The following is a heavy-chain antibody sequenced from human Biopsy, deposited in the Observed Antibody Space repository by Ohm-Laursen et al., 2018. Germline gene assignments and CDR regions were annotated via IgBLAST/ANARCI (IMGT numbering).Heavy chain of an antibody. D-gene: IGHD3-3*01. CDR2: IVPILGHL. CDR1: GGPSSNYA. V-gene: IGHV1-69*04. CDR3: AADADGYYTEFDY. J-gene: IGHJ4*02. Sequence: SVKVSCKASGGPSSNYAFSWVRQVPGQGLEWVGRIVPILGHLNYAQRFQGRVSITADKSTTYVYMELSRLTSGDTAVYYCAADADGYYTEFDYWGPGTLVTVSS.